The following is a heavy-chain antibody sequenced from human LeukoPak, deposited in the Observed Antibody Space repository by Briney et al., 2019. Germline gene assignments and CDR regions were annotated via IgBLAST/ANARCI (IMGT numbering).Heavy chain of an antibody. CDR2: INAGNGNT. V-gene: IGHV1-3*01. J-gene: IGHJ4*02. CDR3: ARDKSRGYSYGLNDY. CDR1: GYTFTSYA. D-gene: IGHD5-18*01. Sequence: ASVTVSCKASGYTFTSYAMHWVRQAPGQRLEWMGWINAGNGNTKYSQKFQGRVTITRDTSASTAYMELSSLRSEDTAVYYCARDKSRGYSYGLNDYWGQGTLVTVSS.